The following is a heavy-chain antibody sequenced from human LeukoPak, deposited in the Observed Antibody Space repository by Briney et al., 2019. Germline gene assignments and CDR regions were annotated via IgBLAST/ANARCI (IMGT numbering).Heavy chain of an antibody. D-gene: IGHD4-17*01. CDR1: GFTFSSYA. CDR3: ARDTAYGDYYFDY. Sequence: GGSLRLSCAASGFTFSSYAMSWVRQAPGKGLEWVSTIRGSGANTYYADSVKSRFTVSRDNSKNTLYLQMNSLRAEDTAVYYCARDTAYGDYYFDYWGQGTLVTVSS. J-gene: IGHJ4*02. V-gene: IGHV3-23*01. CDR2: IRGSGANT.